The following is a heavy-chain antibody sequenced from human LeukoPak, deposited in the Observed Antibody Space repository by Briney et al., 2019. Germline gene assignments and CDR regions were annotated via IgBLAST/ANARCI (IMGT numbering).Heavy chain of an antibody. CDR3: ARDNPTYYDILTGYGHAFDI. Sequence: SETLSLTCTASGGSISSYYWSWIRQPPGKGLEWIGYIYYSGSTNYNPSLKSRVTISVDTSKNQFSLKLSSVTAADTAVYYCARDNPTYYDILTGYGHAFDIWGQGTMVTVSS. J-gene: IGHJ3*02. CDR2: IYYSGST. V-gene: IGHV4-59*01. D-gene: IGHD3-9*01. CDR1: GGSISSYY.